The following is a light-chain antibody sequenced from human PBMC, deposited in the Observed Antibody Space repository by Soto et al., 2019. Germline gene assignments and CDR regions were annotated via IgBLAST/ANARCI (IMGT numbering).Light chain of an antibody. V-gene: IGKV1-39*01. J-gene: IGKJ1*01. CDR3: QQSYSTPWT. CDR1: QSISNY. Sequence: DIQMTQSPSSLSASAGDRVTITCRASQSISNYLSWYQQIPGKAPKLLIYAASTLRSGVSSRFSGSGSGTDFTLTISSLQPEDFATYYCQQSYSTPWTFGQGTKVEIK. CDR2: AAS.